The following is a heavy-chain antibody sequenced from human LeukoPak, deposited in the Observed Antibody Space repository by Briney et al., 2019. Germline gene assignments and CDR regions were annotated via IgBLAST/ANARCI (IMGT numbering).Heavy chain of an antibody. V-gene: IGHV3-74*01. D-gene: IGHD6-19*01. Sequence: GGSLRLSCAASGFTLSSYWMHWVRQAPGKGLVWVSRINSDGSSTSYADSVKGRFTISRDNAKNTLYLQMSNLRAEDTAVYYCARVSSSGLYPPFYFDCWGQGTLVTVSS. CDR1: GFTLSSYW. J-gene: IGHJ4*02. CDR3: ARVSSSGLYPPFYFDC. CDR2: INSDGSST.